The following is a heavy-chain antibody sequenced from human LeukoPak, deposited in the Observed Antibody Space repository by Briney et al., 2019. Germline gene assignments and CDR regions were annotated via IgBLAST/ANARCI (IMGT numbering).Heavy chain of an antibody. Sequence: GGSLRLSCAASGFTFSSYSMNWVRQAPGKGLEWVSSISSSSSYIYYADSVKGLFTISRDNAKNSLYLQMNSLRAEDTAVYYCARGGYSSSWYEDYWGQGTLVTVSS. V-gene: IGHV3-21*01. J-gene: IGHJ4*02. D-gene: IGHD6-13*01. CDR3: ARGGYSSSWYEDY. CDR2: ISSSSSYI. CDR1: GFTFSSYS.